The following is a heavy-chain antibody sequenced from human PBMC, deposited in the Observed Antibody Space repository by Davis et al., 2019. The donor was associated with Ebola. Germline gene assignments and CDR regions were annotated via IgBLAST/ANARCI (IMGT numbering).Heavy chain of an antibody. CDR3: ARANSGCTGGGCFSGHWFDP. V-gene: IGHV3-13*01. CDR2: IGTIGCDT. D-gene: IGHD2-15*01. Sequence: GESLKISCAASGFTFSYYDIQWVRQAAGKGLEWVAGIGTIGCDTHYAHSVKGQFPISRDDPNNSLYLQMDSLRDGDTAIYDCARANSGCTGGGCFSGHWFDPWGQGTLVTVSS. J-gene: IGHJ5*02. CDR1: GFTFSYYD.